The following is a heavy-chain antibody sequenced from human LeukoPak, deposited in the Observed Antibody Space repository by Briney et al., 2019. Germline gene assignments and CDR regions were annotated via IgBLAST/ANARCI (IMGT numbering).Heavy chain of an antibody. J-gene: IGHJ4*02. CDR3: ARDEKGYSSSGPADY. D-gene: IGHD6-6*01. CDR1: GFTFNSYS. V-gene: IGHV3-21*01. Sequence: GGSLRLSCAASGFTFNSYSMNWVRQAPGKGLEWVSSISSSSSYIYYADSVKGRFTIFRDNAKNSLYLQMNSLRAEDTAVYFCARDEKGYSSSGPADYWGQGTMVTVSS. CDR2: ISSSSSYI.